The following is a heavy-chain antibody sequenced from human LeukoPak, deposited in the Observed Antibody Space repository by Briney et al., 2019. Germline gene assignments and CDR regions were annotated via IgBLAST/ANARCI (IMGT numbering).Heavy chain of an antibody. Sequence: ASVKVSCKAFGYTFTSYGISWVRQAPGQGLEWMGWISAYNGNTNYAQKLQGRVTMTTDTSTSTAYMELRSLRSDDTAVYYCARDRQWLDPDYYYGMDVWGQGTTVTVSS. CDR3: ARDRQWLDPDYYYGMDV. CDR1: GYTFTSYG. CDR2: ISAYNGNT. V-gene: IGHV1-18*01. D-gene: IGHD6-19*01. J-gene: IGHJ6*02.